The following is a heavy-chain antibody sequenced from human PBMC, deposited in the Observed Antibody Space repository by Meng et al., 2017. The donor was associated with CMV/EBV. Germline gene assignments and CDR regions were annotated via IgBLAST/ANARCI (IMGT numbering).Heavy chain of an antibody. CDR3: AKRGCTSPNSYGYYGMDV. V-gene: IGHV3-30*02. CDR1: GFTFSNFG. J-gene: IGHJ6*02. Sequence: GGSLRLSCAASGFTFSNFGMHWVRQAPGKGLEWVAFVRHDGSDKFYPDSVKGRFTISRDNSKNTLYLQLNSLRAEDTAVYYCAKRGCTSPNSYGYYGMDVWGQGTTVTVSS. D-gene: IGHD5-18*01. CDR2: VRHDGSDK.